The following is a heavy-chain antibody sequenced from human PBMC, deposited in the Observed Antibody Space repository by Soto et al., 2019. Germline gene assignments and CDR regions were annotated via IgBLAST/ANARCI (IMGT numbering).Heavy chain of an antibody. CDR1: GGSFSGYY. CDR2: INHSGST. V-gene: IGHV4-34*01. CDR3: ARNYGNFDY. Sequence: SETLSLTCAVYGGSFSGYYWSWIRQPPGKGLEWIGEINHSGSTNYNPSLKSRVTISVDTSKNQFSLKLSSVTAADTAVYYCARNYGNFDYWGQGTLVTVSS. J-gene: IGHJ4*02. D-gene: IGHD3-10*01.